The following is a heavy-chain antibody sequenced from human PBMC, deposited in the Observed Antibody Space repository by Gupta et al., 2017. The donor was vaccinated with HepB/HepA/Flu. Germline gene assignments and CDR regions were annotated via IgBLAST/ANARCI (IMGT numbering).Heavy chain of an antibody. Sequence: QVHLQESGPGLVEPSETLSLTCTVSGGSIANYYGGWVRQPPGKGLEWIGYIFSSGFTSYNSSRKSRVTISVDTSKNEFSLKVTSVTAADTAVYYCARAGHNFDVEYWGQGTLGTVSS. CDR2: IFSSGFT. D-gene: IGHD1-20*01. CDR1: GGSIANYY. CDR3: ARAGHNFDVEY. J-gene: IGHJ4*02. V-gene: IGHV4-59*01.